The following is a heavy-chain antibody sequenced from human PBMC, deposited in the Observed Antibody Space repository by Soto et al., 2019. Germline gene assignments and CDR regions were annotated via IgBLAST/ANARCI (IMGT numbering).Heavy chain of an antibody. V-gene: IGHV3-23*01. Sequence: PGGSLRLSCAASGFTFSKYAMTWARQAPGKGLEWVSAISYNGGGTYYVDSVKGRFTVSRDNSKNTLYLQMNSLRAEDTAVYYCAKPLALWLGPTFDPWGQGTLVTVSS. D-gene: IGHD3-10*01. CDR1: GFTFSKYA. J-gene: IGHJ5*02. CDR3: AKPLALWLGPTFDP. CDR2: ISYNGGGT.